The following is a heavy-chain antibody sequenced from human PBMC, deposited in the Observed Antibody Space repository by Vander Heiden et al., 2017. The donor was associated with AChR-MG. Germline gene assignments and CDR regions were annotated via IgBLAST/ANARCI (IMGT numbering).Heavy chain of an antibody. CDR3: ARHDGGNYDYYYGMDV. CDR2: IDPSDSYT. V-gene: IGHV5-10-1*03. Sequence: EVQLVQSGAEVKKPGESLRISCQCSGYSFTSYWTSWVRQLPGKGLEWMGRIDPSDSYTNYSPSFQGHVTISADKSISTAYLQWSSLKASDTAMYYCARHDGGNYDYYYGMDVWGQGTTVTVSS. D-gene: IGHD1-1*01. CDR1: GYSFTSYW. J-gene: IGHJ6*02.